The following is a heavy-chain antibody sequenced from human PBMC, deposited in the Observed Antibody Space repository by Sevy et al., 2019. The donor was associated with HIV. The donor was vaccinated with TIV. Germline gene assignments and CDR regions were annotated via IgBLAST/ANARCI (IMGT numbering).Heavy chain of an antibody. J-gene: IGHJ4*02. CDR1: GFTFSSYS. Sequence: GGSLRLSCAASGFTFSSYSMNWVRQAPGKGLEWVSYISSSSSTIYYADSVKGRFTISRDNAKNSLYLQMNSLRDEDTDVYYCATYYYDSRGYFDYWGQGTLVTGSS. CDR2: ISSSSSTI. V-gene: IGHV3-48*02. D-gene: IGHD3-22*01. CDR3: ATYYYDSRGYFDY.